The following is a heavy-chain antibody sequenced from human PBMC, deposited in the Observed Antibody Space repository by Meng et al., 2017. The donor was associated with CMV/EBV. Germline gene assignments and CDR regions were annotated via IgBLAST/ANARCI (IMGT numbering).Heavy chain of an antibody. J-gene: IGHJ6*02. V-gene: IGHV3-9*01. CDR2: ISWNSGSI. CDR1: GFTFDDYA. Sequence: SLKISCAASGFTFDDYAMHWVRQAPGKGLEWVSGISWNSGSICYADSVKGRFTISRDNAKNFLYLQMNSLRAEDTALSYCAKGHVLRFLPTLFNGMDVWGQGTTVTVSS. D-gene: IGHD3-3*01. CDR3: AKGHVLRFLPTLFNGMDV.